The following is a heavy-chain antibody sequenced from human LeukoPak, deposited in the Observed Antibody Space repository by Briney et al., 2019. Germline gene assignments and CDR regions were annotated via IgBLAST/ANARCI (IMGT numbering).Heavy chain of an antibody. J-gene: IGHJ5*02. CDR3: ARPLVDTAMVNWFDP. V-gene: IGHV3-48*04. CDR1: GFIFSSYS. Sequence: GGSLRLSCAASGFIFSSYSMNWVRQAPGEGLEWVSYISSLSGTIYYADSVKGRFTISRDNAKNSLYLQMNSLRAEDTAVYYCARPLVDTAMVNWFDPWGQGTLVTVSS. CDR2: ISSLSGTI. D-gene: IGHD5-18*01.